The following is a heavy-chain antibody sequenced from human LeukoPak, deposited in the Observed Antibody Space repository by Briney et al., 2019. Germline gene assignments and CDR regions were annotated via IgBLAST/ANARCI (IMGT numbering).Heavy chain of an antibody. Sequence: SETLSLTCAVYGGSFSGYYWSWIRQPPGKGLEWIGEINHSGSTNYNPSLKSRVTISVDTSKNQFSLKLSSVTAADTAVYYCARVKTGVDYYYYYYMDVWGKGTTVTVSS. V-gene: IGHV4-34*01. CDR2: INHSGST. J-gene: IGHJ6*03. D-gene: IGHD1-14*01. CDR1: GGSFSGYY. CDR3: ARVKTGVDYYYYYYMDV.